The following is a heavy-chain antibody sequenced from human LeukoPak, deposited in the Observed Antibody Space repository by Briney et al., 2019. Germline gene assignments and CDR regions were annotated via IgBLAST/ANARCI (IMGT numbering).Heavy chain of an antibody. J-gene: IGHJ4*02. V-gene: IGHV5-51*01. CDR1: GYSFTSYW. Sequence: GESLKISCKGSGYSFTSYWIGWVRQMPGKGLKWMGIIHPGDSDTRYSPFFQGQVTISADKSISTAYLQWSSLKASDTAMYYCARQNDYGDYVPLDLDYWGQGTLVTVSS. CDR2: IHPGDSDT. CDR3: ARQNDYGDYVPLDLDY. D-gene: IGHD4-17*01.